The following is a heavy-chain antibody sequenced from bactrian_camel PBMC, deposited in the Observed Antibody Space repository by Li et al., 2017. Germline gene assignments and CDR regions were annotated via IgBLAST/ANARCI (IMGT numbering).Heavy chain of an antibody. CDR3: TKGPGYYSEWDA. J-gene: IGHJ6*01. V-gene: IGHV3S31*01. CDR2: INSGGRST. D-gene: IGHD4*01. CDR1: GFTFSNYA. Sequence: DVQLVESGGGLVQPEGSLRLSCEASGFTFSNYAMSWVRQAPGKGLEWISSINSGGRSTYYADSVKGRFTVSRINAYGTLHLQLSRLKPEDTAIYHCTKGPGYYSEWDAWGQGTQVTVS.